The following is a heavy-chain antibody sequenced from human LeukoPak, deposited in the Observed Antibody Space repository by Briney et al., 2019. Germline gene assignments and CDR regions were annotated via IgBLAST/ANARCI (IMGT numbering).Heavy chain of an antibody. CDR3: ARPLRSSSWSIDAFDI. CDR2: INSSGGGT. Sequence: ASVKVSCKASGYTFTDYYIHWVRQAPGQGLEWMGIINSSGGGTSYAQNFQGRVTMTRDLSTRTVYVELNSRRSEDTAMYYCARPLRSSSWSIDAFDIWGQGTVVTVSS. J-gene: IGHJ3*02. D-gene: IGHD6-13*01. V-gene: IGHV1-46*01. CDR1: GYTFTDYY.